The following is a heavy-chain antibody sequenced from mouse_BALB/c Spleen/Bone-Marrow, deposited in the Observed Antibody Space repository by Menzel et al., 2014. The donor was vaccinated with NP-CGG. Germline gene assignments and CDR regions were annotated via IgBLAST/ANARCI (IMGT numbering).Heavy chain of an antibody. CDR1: GYTFSSYW. Sequence: VMLVESGAELMKPGASVKISCKATGYTFSSYWIEWVKQRPGHGLEWIGEILPGSGSTNYNEKFKGKATFTADTSSNTAHMQLSSLTSEDSAVYYCATARATWFAYWGQGTLVTVSA. J-gene: IGHJ3*01. CDR2: ILPGSGST. V-gene: IGHV1-9*01. D-gene: IGHD3-2*01. CDR3: ATARATWFAY.